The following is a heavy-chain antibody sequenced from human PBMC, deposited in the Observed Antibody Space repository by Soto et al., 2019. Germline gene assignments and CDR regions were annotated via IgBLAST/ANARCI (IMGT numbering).Heavy chain of an antibody. CDR3: AREVKGGRYCFDY. CDR2: IIPILGIA. Sequence: QVQLVQSGAEVKKPGSSVKVSCKASGGTFSSYTISWVRQAPGQGLEWMGRIIPILGIANYAQKFQGRVTSTAGKSRSTACMELRSLRSEDKAVYYCAREVKGGRYCFDYWGQEALVTVSS. D-gene: IGHD1-26*01. V-gene: IGHV1-69*08. CDR1: GGTFSSYT. J-gene: IGHJ4*02.